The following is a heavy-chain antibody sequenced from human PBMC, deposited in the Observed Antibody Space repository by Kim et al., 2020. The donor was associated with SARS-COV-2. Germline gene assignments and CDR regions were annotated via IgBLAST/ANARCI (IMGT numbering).Heavy chain of an antibody. Sequence: GGSLRRSCVASGFTFSSHEMNWVRQAPGKGLEWVSYITGTGTIRYYADSVKGRFTISRDNAKNSLYLQMNSLRAEDTALYYCARAGASLDYYNYYMDVWGKGTTVTVSS. V-gene: IGHV3-48*03. D-gene: IGHD7-27*01. CDR3: ARAGASLDYYNYYMDV. CDR1: GFTFSSHE. J-gene: IGHJ6*03. CDR2: ITGTGTIR.